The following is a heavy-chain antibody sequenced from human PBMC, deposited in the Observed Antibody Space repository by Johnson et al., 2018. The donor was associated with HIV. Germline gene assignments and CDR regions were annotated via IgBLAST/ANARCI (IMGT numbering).Heavy chain of an antibody. V-gene: IGHV3-30-3*01. D-gene: IGHD2/OR15-2a*01. CDR3: ARGGIIHDAFDN. J-gene: IGHJ3*02. Sequence: QVQLVESGGGVVQPGRSLRLSCAASGFTFSSYAMHWVRQAPGKGLEWVAVISYDGSNKYYADSVKGRFTISRDNSKNTPYLQMNSLRAEDTAVYYCARGGIIHDAFDNWGQGTMVTVSS. CDR2: ISYDGSNK. CDR1: GFTFSSYA.